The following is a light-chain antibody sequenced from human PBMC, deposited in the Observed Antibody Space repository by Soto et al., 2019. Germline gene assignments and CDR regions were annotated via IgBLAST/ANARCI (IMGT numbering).Light chain of an antibody. CDR1: QSISSY. J-gene: IGKJ3*01. Sequence: DIQMTQSPASLSASVGDRVTITCRASQSISSYLNWYQQKPGQAPKLLIYAASSLPSGVPSRFSGGGSGTDFTLTVSSLQPEDFAAYYCQQSCSTPFTCGRGTKVDIK. CDR3: QQSCSTPFT. CDR2: AAS. V-gene: IGKV1-39*01.